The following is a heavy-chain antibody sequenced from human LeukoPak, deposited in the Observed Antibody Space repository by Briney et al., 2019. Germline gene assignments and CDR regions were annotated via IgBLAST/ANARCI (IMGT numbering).Heavy chain of an antibody. Sequence: PSKILCFTVTPPGCSIRSVYWSWIRQVSGQRLEWGGYIYYSVSTNYNPSLPSRFTISIDTSKNHFLPKLRSSTAADSALHSCARFRRRYSYVFDYWGQGTLVTVSS. J-gene: IGHJ4*02. CDR3: ARFRRRYSYVFDY. V-gene: IGHV4-59*01. CDR1: GCSIRSVY. CDR2: IYYSVST. D-gene: IGHD5-18*01.